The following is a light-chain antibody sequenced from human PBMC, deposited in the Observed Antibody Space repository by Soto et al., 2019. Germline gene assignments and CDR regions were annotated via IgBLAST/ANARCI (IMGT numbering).Light chain of an antibody. J-gene: IGLJ3*02. Sequence: QSVLTQPRSVSGSPGQSVTVSCSGASSDVGGYNSVSWYRQHPGKAPKLMLYDVSKRPSGVPDRFSGSKSGNTASLTISGLQAEDEAVYYCCSFADTYTLVFGGGTQLTVL. CDR2: DVS. CDR3: CSFADTYTLV. V-gene: IGLV2-11*01. CDR1: SSDVGGYNS.